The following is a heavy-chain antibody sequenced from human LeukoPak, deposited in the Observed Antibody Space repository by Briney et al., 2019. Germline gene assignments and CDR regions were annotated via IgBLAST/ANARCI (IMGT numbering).Heavy chain of an antibody. V-gene: IGHV1-2*02. CDR3: AREGDTYYDFWSGYPGEYYFDY. CDR1: GYTFTGYY. Sequence: GASVKVSCKASGYTFTGYYMHWVRQAPGQGLEWMGWINPNSGGTNYAQKFQGRVTMTRDTSISTACMELSRLRSDDTAVYYCAREGDTYYDFWSGYPGEYYFDYWGQGTLVTVSS. D-gene: IGHD3-3*01. CDR2: INPNSGGT. J-gene: IGHJ4*02.